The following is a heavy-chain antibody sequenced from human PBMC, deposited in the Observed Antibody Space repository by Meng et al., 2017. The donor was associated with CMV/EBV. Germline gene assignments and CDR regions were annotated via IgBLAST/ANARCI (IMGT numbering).Heavy chain of an antibody. CDR1: GFTFSSYW. CDR2: IKQDGSEK. CDR3: ARGYNWFDP. Sequence: GGSLRLSCAAPGFTFSSYWMSWVRQAPGKGLEWVANIKQDGSEKYYVDSVKGRFTISRDNAKNSLYLQMNSLRAEDTAVYYCARGYNWFDPWGQGTLVTVSS. J-gene: IGHJ5*02. V-gene: IGHV3-7*01.